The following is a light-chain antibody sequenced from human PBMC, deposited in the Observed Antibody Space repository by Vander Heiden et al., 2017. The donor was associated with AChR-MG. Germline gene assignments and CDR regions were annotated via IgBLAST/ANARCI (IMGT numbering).Light chain of an antibody. Sequence: SYVLTQPPSVSVSPGQMARITCGGNSIGSKTVHWYQQKPGQAPVVVVQDDSDRPSGIPERFSGSNSGNTATLTISRVEAADEADYHCQVWDSSSDHWVFGGGTRLIVL. CDR3: QVWDSSSDHWV. V-gene: IGLV3-21*02. J-gene: IGLJ3*02. CDR1: SIGSKT. CDR2: DDS.